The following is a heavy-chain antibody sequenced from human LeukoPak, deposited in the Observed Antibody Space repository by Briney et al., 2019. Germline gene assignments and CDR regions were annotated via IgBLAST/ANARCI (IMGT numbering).Heavy chain of an antibody. CDR2: IRQDGSEK. CDR3: XXXXXXXXXXXX. J-gene: IGHJ4*02. Sequence: GGSLRLSCAASGFTLSSNWMSWVRQAPGKGLEWVANIRQDGSEKFYVDSVKGRFTISRDNAKNSLYLQMNSLRAEDTAVYYXXXXXXXXXXXXXWGQGTLVTVSS. CDR1: GFTLSSNW. V-gene: IGHV3-7*01.